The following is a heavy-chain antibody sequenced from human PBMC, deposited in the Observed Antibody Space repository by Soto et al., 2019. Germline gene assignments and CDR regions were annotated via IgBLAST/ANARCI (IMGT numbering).Heavy chain of an antibody. CDR1: GYTFTSYG. CDR3: ARGGYYDMLTGYSARMGIDY. J-gene: IGHJ4*02. Sequence: GASVKVSCKASGYTFTSYGISWVRQAPGQGLEWMGWISAYNGNTNYAQKLQGRVTMTTDTSTSTAYMELRSLRSDDTAVYYWARGGYYDMLTGYSARMGIDYWGQGTLVTVSS. D-gene: IGHD3-9*01. CDR2: ISAYNGNT. V-gene: IGHV1-18*01.